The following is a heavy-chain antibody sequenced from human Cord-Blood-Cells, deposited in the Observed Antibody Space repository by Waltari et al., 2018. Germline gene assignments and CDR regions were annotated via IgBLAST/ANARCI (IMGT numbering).Heavy chain of an antibody. CDR3: ARAAAGIDY. D-gene: IGHD6-13*01. V-gene: IGHV3-7*04. CDR1: GSPFSSYW. J-gene: IGHJ4*02. Sequence: EVQLVDSGGGLVQPGGSLRLSFAAAGSPFSSYWMSWVRQAQGKGLEWVANIKQDGSEKYYVDSVKGRFTISRDNAKNSLYLQMNSLRAEDTAVYYCARAAAGIDYWGQGTLVTVSS. CDR2: IKQDGSEK.